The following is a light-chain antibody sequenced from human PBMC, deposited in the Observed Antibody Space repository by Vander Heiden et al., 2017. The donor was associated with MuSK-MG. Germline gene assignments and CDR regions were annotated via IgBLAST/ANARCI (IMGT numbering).Light chain of an antibody. J-gene: IGKJ1*01. Sequence: DIVMPQSPLSLPVTPGEPASISCRSSQSLLHSNGYNYLDWYLQKPGQSPQLLIYLGSNRASGVPDRFSGSGSGTDFTLKISRVDAEDVGVYYCRQALQTPRTFGQGTKVEIK. CDR2: LGS. CDR3: RQALQTPRT. CDR1: QSLLHSNGYNY. V-gene: IGKV2-28*01.